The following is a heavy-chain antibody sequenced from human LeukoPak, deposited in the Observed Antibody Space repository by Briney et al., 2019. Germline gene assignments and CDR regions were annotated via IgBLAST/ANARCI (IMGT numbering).Heavy chain of an antibody. D-gene: IGHD1-1*01. V-gene: IGHV3-23*01. CDR1: GFTFSSYA. CDR3: AKATGNLGN. J-gene: IGHJ4*02. Sequence: GGSLRLSCAASGFTFSSYAMSWVRQAPGKGLEWVSTISNNDGSTYYADSAKGRFTISRDNSKNTLYLQIYTLTADDTAIYYCAKATGNLGNWGQGTQVTVSS. CDR2: ISNNDGST.